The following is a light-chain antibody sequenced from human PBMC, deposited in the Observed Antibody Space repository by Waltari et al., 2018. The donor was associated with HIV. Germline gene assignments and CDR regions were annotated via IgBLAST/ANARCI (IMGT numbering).Light chain of an antibody. CDR3: CSYVGSGTF. V-gene: IGLV2-23*02. CDR2: EVS. Sequence: QSALTQPASVSGSPGQSITISCTGTSSDVGSYNFVSWYQQHPGKATKLMIYEVSKRPSGVSNRFSGSKSGNTASLTISGLQAEDEADYYCCSYVGSGTFFGGGTKLTVL. CDR1: SSDVGSYNF. J-gene: IGLJ2*01.